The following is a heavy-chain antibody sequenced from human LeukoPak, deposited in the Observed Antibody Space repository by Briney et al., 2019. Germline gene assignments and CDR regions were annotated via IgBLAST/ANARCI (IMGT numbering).Heavy chain of an antibody. CDR1: GGTFSSYA. Sequence: SVKVSCKASGGTFSSYAISWVRQAPGQGLEWMGGIIPIFGTANYAQKGQVRVTITTDESTSTAYMELSSLRSEDTAVYYCARDRRALRGASCGGACYSAGGVWGQGTLVTVSS. CDR2: IIPIFGTA. D-gene: IGHD2-21*02. CDR3: ARDRRALRGASCGGACYSAGGV. V-gene: IGHV1-69*05. J-gene: IGHJ4*02.